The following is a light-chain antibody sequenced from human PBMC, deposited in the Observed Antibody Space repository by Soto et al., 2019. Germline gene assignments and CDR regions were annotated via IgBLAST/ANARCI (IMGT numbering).Light chain of an antibody. CDR3: QQYYSTPWT. V-gene: IGKV4-1*01. J-gene: IGKJ1*01. Sequence: DIVMTQSPDSLVVSLGERATINCKSSQNVLYSSNNKNYLAWYQQKSGQPPKLLFYWASSRESGVPDRFSGSGSGTDFTLTISSLQAEDVAVYYCQQYYSTPWTFGQGTKVEIK. CDR2: WAS. CDR1: QNVLYSSNNKNY.